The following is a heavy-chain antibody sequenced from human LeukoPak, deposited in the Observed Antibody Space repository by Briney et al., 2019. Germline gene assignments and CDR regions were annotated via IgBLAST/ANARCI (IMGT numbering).Heavy chain of an antibody. D-gene: IGHD6-19*01. CDR1: GGSFSGYY. CDR2: INHSGST. V-gene: IGHV4-34*01. J-gene: IGHJ6*04. Sequence: SETLSLTCAVYGGSFSGYYWSWIRQPPGKGLEWIGEINHSGSTNYNPSLKSRVTISVDTSKNQFSLKLSSVTAADTAVYYCARDDTAVAGRVALSQMDVWGKGTTVTISS. CDR3: ARDDTAVAGRVALSQMDV.